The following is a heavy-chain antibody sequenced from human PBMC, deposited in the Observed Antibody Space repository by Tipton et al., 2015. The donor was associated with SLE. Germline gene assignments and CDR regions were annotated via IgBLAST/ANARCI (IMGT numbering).Heavy chain of an antibody. CDR3: VKGGERPDY. V-gene: IGHV3-30*02. D-gene: IGHD1-26*01. CDR1: GFTFNNYG. Sequence: SLRLSCAASGFTFNNYGMHWVRQAPGRGLQWVAFIRHDGSAKYYAGSLQGRFSVSRDNSKNTLYLQMNILRHEDRAMYYCVKGGERPDYWGQGTLVTVSS. J-gene: IGHJ4*02. CDR2: IRHDGSAK.